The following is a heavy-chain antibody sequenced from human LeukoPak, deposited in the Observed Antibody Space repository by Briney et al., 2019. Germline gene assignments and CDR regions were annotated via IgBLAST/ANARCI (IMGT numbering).Heavy chain of an antibody. D-gene: IGHD5-24*01. CDR3: ARRIQGMAPYYFDY. CDR1: GFTFSSYW. J-gene: IGHJ4*02. Sequence: QPGGSLRLSCTASGFTFSSYWMHWVRQAPGRGLVWVSRINSDGGSTSYADSVKGRFTIFRDNAKNTLYLQMNSLRAEDTAVYYCARRIQGMAPYYFDYWGQGTLVTVSS. V-gene: IGHV3-74*01. CDR2: INSDGGST.